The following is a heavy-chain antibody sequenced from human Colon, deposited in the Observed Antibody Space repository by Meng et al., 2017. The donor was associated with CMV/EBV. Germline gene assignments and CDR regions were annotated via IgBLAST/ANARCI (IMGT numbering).Heavy chain of an antibody. CDR2: ISAGSRTI. D-gene: IGHD2-2*01. J-gene: IGHJ3*02. Sequence: GGSLRLSCAASGFTFSDYYMSWIRQAPGKGLEWVSYISAGSRTIYYADSVNGRFTMSRDNAKNSLSLQMNSLRAEDTAVYFCARTLCCSSSNLPYAFDIWGQGTVVTVSS. CDR3: ARTLCCSSSNLPYAFDI. V-gene: IGHV3-11*01. CDR1: GFTFSDYY.